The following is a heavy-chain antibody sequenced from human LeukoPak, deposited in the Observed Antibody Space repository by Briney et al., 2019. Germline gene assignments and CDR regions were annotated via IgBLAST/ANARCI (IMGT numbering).Heavy chain of an antibody. CDR3: ATATLAGTPKPPLDLMWFDP. V-gene: IGHV4-34*10. D-gene: IGHD1-1*01. CDR1: GGSFSGYY. Sequence: PSETLSLTCVVYGGSFSGYYWSWIRQPPGKGLEWIGEIDHSGTTNYNPSLKSRVTMSVDTSKNQFSLMVSSVTAADTAVYYCATATLAGTPKPPLDLMWFDPWGQGTLVTVSS. J-gene: IGHJ5*02. CDR2: IDHSGTT.